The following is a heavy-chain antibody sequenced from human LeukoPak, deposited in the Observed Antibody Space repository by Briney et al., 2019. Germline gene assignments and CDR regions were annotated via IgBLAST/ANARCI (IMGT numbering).Heavy chain of an antibody. CDR1: GGSFSGYY. CDR3: ASTAMAYDAFDI. Sequence: SETLSLTCAVYGGSFSGYYWGWIRQPPGKGLEWIGEINHSGSTNYNPSLKSRVTISVDTSKNQFSLKLSSVTAADTAVYYCASTAMAYDAFDIWGQGTMVTVSS. D-gene: IGHD5-18*01. V-gene: IGHV4-34*01. J-gene: IGHJ3*02. CDR2: INHSGST.